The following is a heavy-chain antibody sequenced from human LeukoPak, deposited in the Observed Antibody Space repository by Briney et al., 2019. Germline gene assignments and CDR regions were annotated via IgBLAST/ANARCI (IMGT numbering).Heavy chain of an antibody. Sequence: ASVKVSCKASGYTFTGYHLHWMRQAPGQGLEWMGWINPYSGDTNSVQWFQGRVTMTRDTSISTAYMELSSLRSEDTAVYYCARGAVVVVAAGGNYYYMDVWGKGTTVTISS. J-gene: IGHJ6*03. CDR3: ARGAVVVVAAGGNYYYMDV. D-gene: IGHD2-15*01. V-gene: IGHV1-2*02. CDR1: GYTFTGYH. CDR2: INPYSGDT.